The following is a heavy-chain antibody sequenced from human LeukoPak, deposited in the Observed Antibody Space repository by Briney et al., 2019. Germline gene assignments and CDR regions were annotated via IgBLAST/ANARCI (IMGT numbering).Heavy chain of an antibody. Sequence: SETLSLTCAVYGGSFSGYYWGWIRQPPGKGLEWIGEINHSGSTNYNPSLKSRVTISVDTSKNRFSLKLSSVTAADTAVYYCARVLYGGNPRGPFDYWGQGTLVTVSS. D-gene: IGHD2-15*01. J-gene: IGHJ4*02. CDR2: INHSGST. CDR1: GGSFSGYY. V-gene: IGHV4-34*01. CDR3: ARVLYGGNPRGPFDY.